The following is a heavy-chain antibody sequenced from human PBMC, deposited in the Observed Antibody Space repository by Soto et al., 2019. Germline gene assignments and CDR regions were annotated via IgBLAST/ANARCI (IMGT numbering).Heavy chain of an antibody. Sequence: QVQLQESGPGLVKPSGTLSLTCAVSGGSISTSNWWSWVRQPPGKGLEWIGEVYHSGSTNYNPSFKSRVAMSGDKSKNQFSLKLSSVTAADTAVYYCAAGGGLPRYYWGQGTLVTVSS. J-gene: IGHJ4*02. CDR3: AAGGGLPRYY. V-gene: IGHV4-4*02. D-gene: IGHD5-12*01. CDR1: GGSISTSNW. CDR2: VYHSGST.